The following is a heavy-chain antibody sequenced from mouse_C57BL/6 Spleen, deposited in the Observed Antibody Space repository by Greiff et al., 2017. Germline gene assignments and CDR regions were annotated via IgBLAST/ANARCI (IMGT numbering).Heavy chain of an antibody. J-gene: IGHJ2*01. CDR2: IYPGSGST. V-gene: IGHV1-55*01. CDR3: AAGPVTTVAFDD. D-gene: IGHD1-1*01. CDR1: GYTFTSYW. Sequence: QVHVKQPGAELVKPGASVKMSCKASGYTFTSYWITWVKQRPGQGLEWIGDIYPGSGSTNYNEKFKSKATLTVDTSSSTAYMQLSSLTSEDSAVYYCAAGPVTTVAFDDWGQGTTLTVSS.